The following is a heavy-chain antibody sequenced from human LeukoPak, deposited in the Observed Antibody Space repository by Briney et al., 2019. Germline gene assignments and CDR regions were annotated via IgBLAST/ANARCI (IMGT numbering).Heavy chain of an antibody. CDR1: GGSFSGYY. D-gene: IGHD2-21*02. J-gene: IGHJ5*02. Sequence: SETLSLTCAVYGGSFSGYYWSWIRQPPGKGLEWIGEINHSGSTNYNPSLKSRVTISVDTSKNQFSLKLSSVTAADTAVYYCARVVTAIPWGQGTLVTVSP. CDR2: INHSGST. V-gene: IGHV4-34*01. CDR3: ARVVTAIP.